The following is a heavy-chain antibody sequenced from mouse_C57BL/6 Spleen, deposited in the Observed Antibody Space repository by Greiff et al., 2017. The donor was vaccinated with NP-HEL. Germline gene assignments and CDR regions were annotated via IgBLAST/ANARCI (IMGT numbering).Heavy chain of an antibody. Sequence: QVQLQQSGAELARPGASVKLSCKASGYTFTSYGISWVKQRTGQGLEWIGEIYPRSGNTYYNEKFKGKATLTADKSSSTAYMELRSLTSEDSAVYFWARYDDDGAWFAYWGQGTLVTCSA. CDR2: IYPRSGNT. J-gene: IGHJ3*01. CDR1: GYTFTSYG. CDR3: ARYDDDGAWFAY. V-gene: IGHV1-81*01. D-gene: IGHD2-4*01.